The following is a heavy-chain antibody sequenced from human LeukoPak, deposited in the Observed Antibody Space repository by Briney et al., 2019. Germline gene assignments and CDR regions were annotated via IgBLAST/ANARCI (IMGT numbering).Heavy chain of an antibody. Sequence: SVKVSCKASGYTFSTYYMHWVRQAPGQGLEWVGVINPSGATTTYAQKFQGRVTMTRDTSTSTVYMELSSLRIEDTAMYYCSRDLGGSYNDYWGQGTMVTVSS. CDR2: INPSGATT. D-gene: IGHD1-26*01. V-gene: IGHV1-46*01. CDR1: GYTFSTYY. CDR3: SRDLGGSYNDY. J-gene: IGHJ4*02.